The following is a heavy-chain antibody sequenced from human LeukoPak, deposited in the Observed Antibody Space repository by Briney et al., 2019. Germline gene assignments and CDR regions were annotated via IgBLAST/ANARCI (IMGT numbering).Heavy chain of an antibody. V-gene: IGHV3-23*01. CDR2: IRGSGGRT. CDR1: GFTFSNYA. CDR3: ARDPNGDYLGAFDI. Sequence: GGSLRLSCAASGFTFSNYAMTWVRQAPGKGLEWVSSIRGSGGRTSYADSVKGRFTVSRDNFKNTLYLQMNSLRAEDTAVYYCARDPNGDYLGAFDIWDQGTMVTVSS. D-gene: IGHD2-8*01. J-gene: IGHJ3*02.